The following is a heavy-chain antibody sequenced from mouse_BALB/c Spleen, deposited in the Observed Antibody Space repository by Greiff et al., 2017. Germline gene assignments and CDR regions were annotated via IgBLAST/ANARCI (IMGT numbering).Heavy chain of an antibody. D-gene: IGHD2-4*01. CDR3: ARGGLRRSAMDY. V-gene: IGHV5-6-5*01. CDR1: GFTFSSYA. Sequence: EVQVVESGGGLVKPGGSLKLSCAASGFTFSSYAMSWVRQTPEKRLEWVASISSGGSTYYPDSVKGRFTISRDNARNILYLQMSSLRSEDTAMYYCARGGLRRSAMDYWGQGTSVTVSS. J-gene: IGHJ4*01. CDR2: ISSGGST.